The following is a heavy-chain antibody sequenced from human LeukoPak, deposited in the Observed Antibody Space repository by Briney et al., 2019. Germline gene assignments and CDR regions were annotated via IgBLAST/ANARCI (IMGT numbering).Heavy chain of an antibody. Sequence: PGGSLRLSCAASGFSFQRHVFYWVRQAPGKGLEWVASISDDGSIEDYADSVKGRFTISSDNSMNTLYLQMNSLTAEDTAVYYCAKVRWGSDNALDSWGQGTLVTGSS. CDR2: ISDDGSIE. CDR3: AKVRWGSDNALDS. CDR1: GFSFQRHV. V-gene: IGHV3-30*18. J-gene: IGHJ4*02. D-gene: IGHD3-16*01.